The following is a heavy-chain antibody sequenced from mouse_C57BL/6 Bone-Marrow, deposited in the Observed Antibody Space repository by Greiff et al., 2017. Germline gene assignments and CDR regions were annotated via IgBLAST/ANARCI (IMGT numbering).Heavy chain of an antibody. Sequence: VQLQQPGAELVKPGASVKLSCKASGYTFTSYWMHWVKQRPGQGLEWIGMIHPNSGSTNYNEKFKSKATLTVDKSSSTAYMQLSSLTSEDSAVYYCARPLYYSGSSGFACWGQGTLVTVSA. V-gene: IGHV1-64*01. CDR3: ARPLYYSGSSGFAC. CDR1: GYTFTSYW. J-gene: IGHJ3*01. CDR2: IHPNSGST. D-gene: IGHD1-1*01.